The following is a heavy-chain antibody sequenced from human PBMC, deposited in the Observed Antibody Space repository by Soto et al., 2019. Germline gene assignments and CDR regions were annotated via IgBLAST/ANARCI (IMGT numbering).Heavy chain of an antibody. CDR3: ALALGPTTGLDY. Sequence: SETLSLTCAVSGYSISLGYYWGWIRQHPERGLEWIGYIDNSGITYDNPSLKSRVVISVDTSENHFSLRLFSVTVADTAVYYCALALGPTTGLDYWGQGSLVTVSS. D-gene: IGHD7-27*01. V-gene: IGHV4-31*11. CDR2: IDNSGIT. CDR1: GYSISLGYY. J-gene: IGHJ4*02.